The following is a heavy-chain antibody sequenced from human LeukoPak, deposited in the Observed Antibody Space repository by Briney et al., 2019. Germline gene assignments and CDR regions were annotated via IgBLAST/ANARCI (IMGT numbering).Heavy chain of an antibody. CDR1: GFTFSNAW. CDR2: IKSNTDGGTT. CDR3: TTPHYDILTGYWLGAFDI. D-gene: IGHD3-9*01. Sequence: GGSLRLSCAASGFTFSNAWMSWVRQAPGKGLEWVGRIKSNTDGGTTDYAAPVKGRFTISRDDSKNTLYLQMNSLKTEDTAVYYCTTPHYDILTGYWLGAFDIWGQGTMVTVSS. V-gene: IGHV3-15*01. J-gene: IGHJ3*02.